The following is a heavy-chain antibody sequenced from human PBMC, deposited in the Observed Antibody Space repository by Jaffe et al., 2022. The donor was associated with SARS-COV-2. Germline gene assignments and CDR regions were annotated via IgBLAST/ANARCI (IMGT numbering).Heavy chain of an antibody. D-gene: IGHD3-10*01. J-gene: IGHJ4*02. CDR1: GFTFSDFY. CDR2: ISYSSSYT. CDR3: ARVSGSGSSSLDY. Sequence: QVQVVESGGGLVKPGGSLRLSCGASGFTFSDFYMSWIRQAPGKGLEWVSYISYSSSYTNYADSVRGRFTISRDNAKNSLYLQMSSLRADDTAVYYCARVSGSGSSSLDYWGQGTLVTVSS. V-gene: IGHV3-11*06.